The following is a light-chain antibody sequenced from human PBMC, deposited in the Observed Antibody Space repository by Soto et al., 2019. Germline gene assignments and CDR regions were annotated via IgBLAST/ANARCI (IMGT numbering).Light chain of an antibody. V-gene: IGLV2-23*01. CDR2: EDN. CDR1: SSILGSFNR. CDR3: CSYAGSNTVI. J-gene: IGLJ2*01. Sequence: QSVLTQPASVSGSPGQSISISCTGTSSILGSFNRVSWYQQHPGEAPKLIIYEDNKRPSGISDRFSGSNSGNRASLTISGIQADDEADYHCCSYAGSNTVIFGGGTKLTVL.